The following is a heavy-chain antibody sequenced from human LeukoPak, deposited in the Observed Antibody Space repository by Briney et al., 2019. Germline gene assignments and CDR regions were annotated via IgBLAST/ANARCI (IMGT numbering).Heavy chain of an antibody. V-gene: IGHV1-18*01. CDR1: GYTFTTYV. Sequence: ASVNVSSAASGYTFTTYVISWVPQAPGHGLGRRGWISAYIGNTNYAQKLQGRVTMTTDTSTSTAYMELRSLRSDDTAVYYCARDGVGYCSSTSCFNWFDPWGQGTLVTVSS. D-gene: IGHD2-2*01. CDR2: ISAYIGNT. CDR3: ARDGVGYCSSTSCFNWFDP. J-gene: IGHJ5*02.